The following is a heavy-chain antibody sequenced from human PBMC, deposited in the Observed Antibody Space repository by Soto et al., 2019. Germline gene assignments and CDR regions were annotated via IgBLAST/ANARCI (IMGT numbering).Heavy chain of an antibody. CDR3: AHRPGDSSGRIGYYLDY. J-gene: IGHJ4*02. CDR2: IYWDDDK. Sequence: QITLKESGPPLVKPTQTLTLTCTFSGFSLSTSGVGVGWIRQPPGKALEWLALIYWDDDKRYSPSLKSRLTITKDTSKNQVVLTMTNMDPVDTATYYCAHRPGDSSGRIGYYLDYWGQGTLVTVSS. CDR1: GFSLSTSGVG. V-gene: IGHV2-5*02. D-gene: IGHD3-22*01.